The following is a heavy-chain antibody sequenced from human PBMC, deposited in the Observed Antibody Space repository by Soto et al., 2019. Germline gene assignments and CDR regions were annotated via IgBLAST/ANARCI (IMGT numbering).Heavy chain of an antibody. D-gene: IGHD1-26*01. Sequence: EVQLVESGGGLVQPGTSLRLSCAASGFTFDEYAMHWVRQAPGKGLEWVSGISWNSHSIGYADSVKGRFTISRDNAKNSLYLQMNSLRAEDTALYYCVKGGALLVDWFDPWGQGTLVTVSS. V-gene: IGHV3-9*01. CDR2: ISWNSHSI. CDR3: VKGGALLVDWFDP. CDR1: GFTFDEYA. J-gene: IGHJ5*02.